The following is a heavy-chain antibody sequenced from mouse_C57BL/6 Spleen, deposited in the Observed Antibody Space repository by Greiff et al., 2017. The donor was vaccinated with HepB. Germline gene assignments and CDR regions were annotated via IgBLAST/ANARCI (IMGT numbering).Heavy chain of an antibody. V-gene: IGHV1-18*01. CDR2: INPNNGGT. D-gene: IGHD2-4*01. CDR1: GYTFTDYN. CDR3: ARCGGLRRYYFDY. J-gene: IGHJ2*01. Sequence: EVQLQQSGPELVKPGASVKIPCKASGYTFTDYNMDWVKQSHGKSLEWIGDINPNNGGTIYNQKFKGKATLTVDKSSSTAYMELRSLTSDDTAVYYCARCGGLRRYYFDYWGQGTTLTVSS.